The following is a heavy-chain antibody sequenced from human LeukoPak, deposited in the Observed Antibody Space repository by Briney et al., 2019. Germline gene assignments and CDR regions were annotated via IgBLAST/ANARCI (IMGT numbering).Heavy chain of an antibody. Sequence: GGSLRLSCAASGFTFSSYEMNWVRRAPGKGLEWVSYISSSGSTIYYADSVKGRFTISRDNAKNSLYLQMNSLRAEDTAVYYCARRGSYNDYWGQGTLVTVSS. CDR2: ISSSGSTI. CDR3: ARRGSYNDY. CDR1: GFTFSSYE. V-gene: IGHV3-48*03. J-gene: IGHJ4*02. D-gene: IGHD3-16*01.